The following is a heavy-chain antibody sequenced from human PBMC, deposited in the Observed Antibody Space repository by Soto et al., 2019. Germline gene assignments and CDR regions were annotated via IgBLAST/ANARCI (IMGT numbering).Heavy chain of an antibody. CDR2: INAGNGNT. CDR1: GYTFTSYA. D-gene: IGHD6-19*01. J-gene: IGHJ4*02. CDR3: ARLSGWYYCDY. Sequence: QVQRVQSGAEVKKPGASVKVSCKASGYTFTSYAMHWVRQAPGQRLEWMGWINAGNGNTKYSQKFQGRVTITRDTSASTAYMELISLRTEDTAVYYCARLSGWYYCDYWGQGTLVTVSS. V-gene: IGHV1-3*01.